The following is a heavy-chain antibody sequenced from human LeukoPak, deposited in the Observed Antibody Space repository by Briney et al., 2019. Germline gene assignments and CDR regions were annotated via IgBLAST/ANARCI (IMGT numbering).Heavy chain of an antibody. Sequence: GGSLRLSCAASGFTFSNAWMSWVRQAPGKGLEWVGRIKSKTDGGTTDYAAPVKGRFTISRDDSKNTLYLQMNSLKTEDTAVYYCTTAPTRAALDAFDIWGQGTMVTVSS. CDR1: GFTFSNAW. CDR3: TTAPTRAALDAFDI. V-gene: IGHV3-15*01. J-gene: IGHJ3*02. CDR2: IKSKTDGGTT. D-gene: IGHD6-6*01.